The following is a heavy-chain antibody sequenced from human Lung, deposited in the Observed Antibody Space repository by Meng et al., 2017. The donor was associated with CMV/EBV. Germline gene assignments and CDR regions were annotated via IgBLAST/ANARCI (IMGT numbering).Heavy chain of an antibody. CDR2: IKQDGSEK. Sequence: GEXXKISCAASGFTFRTYWMTWVRQVPGKGLEWVANIKQDGSEKYYVDSVKGRFTISRDNTKNSVFLQMNSLRAEDTAVYYCARDRSVTTFYYFYGMDVWXQG. CDR3: ARDRSVTTFYYFYGMDV. CDR1: GFTFRTYW. V-gene: IGHV3-7*01. D-gene: IGHD4-17*01. J-gene: IGHJ6*01.